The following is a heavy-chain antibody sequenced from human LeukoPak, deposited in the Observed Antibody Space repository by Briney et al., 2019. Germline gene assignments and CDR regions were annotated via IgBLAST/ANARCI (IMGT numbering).Heavy chain of an antibody. Sequence: PGGSLRLSCAASGFTFSSYAMHWVRQAPGKGLEWVAVISYDGSNKYYADSVKGRFTISRDNSKNTLYLQMNSLRAEDTAVYYCARGFQTIAAAGGGYFDYWGQGTLVTVSS. V-gene: IGHV3-30-3*01. D-gene: IGHD6-13*01. CDR1: GFTFSSYA. J-gene: IGHJ4*02. CDR3: ARGFQTIAAAGGGYFDY. CDR2: ISYDGSNK.